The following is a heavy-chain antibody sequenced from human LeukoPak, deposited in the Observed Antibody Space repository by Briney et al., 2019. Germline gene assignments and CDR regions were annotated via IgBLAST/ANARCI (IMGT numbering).Heavy chain of an antibody. Sequence: PGGSLRLSCAASGFTFSSYSMNWVRQAPGKGLEWVSSISSSSSYIYYADSVKGRFTISRDNANNSLYLQMNSLRAEDTAVYYCARDKRLERPGGVDYWGQGTLVTVSS. CDR3: ARDKRLERPGGVDY. CDR1: GFTFSSYS. D-gene: IGHD1-1*01. J-gene: IGHJ4*02. V-gene: IGHV3-21*01. CDR2: ISSSSSYI.